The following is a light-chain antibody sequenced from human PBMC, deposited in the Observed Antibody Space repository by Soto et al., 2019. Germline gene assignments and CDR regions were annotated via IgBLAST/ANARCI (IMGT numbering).Light chain of an antibody. CDR1: QSVSTK. V-gene: IGKV3-15*01. CDR2: GAS. CDR3: HQYKYLPPFT. J-gene: IGKJ3*01. Sequence: EIVMTQSPATLSVSPGERATLSCRASQSVSTKLAWYRHKPGQAPRLLIYGASTRATGIPARFSGSGSGTEFSLTINSRQSEEYAVYYCHQYKYLPPFTFGPGTTVDIK.